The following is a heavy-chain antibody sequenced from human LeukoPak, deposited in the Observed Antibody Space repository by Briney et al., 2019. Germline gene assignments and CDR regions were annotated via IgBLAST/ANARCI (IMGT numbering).Heavy chain of an antibody. Sequence: GGSLRLSCAASGFTFSSYAMSWVRQAPGKGLEWVSAISGSGGSTYYADSVKGRFTISRDNSKNTLYLQMNSLRAEDTAVYYCAKDRGEGAYSNYLKFDPWGQGTLVTVSS. J-gene: IGHJ5*02. V-gene: IGHV3-23*01. CDR2: ISGSGGST. CDR1: GFTFSSYA. CDR3: AKDRGEGAYSNYLKFDP. D-gene: IGHD4-11*01.